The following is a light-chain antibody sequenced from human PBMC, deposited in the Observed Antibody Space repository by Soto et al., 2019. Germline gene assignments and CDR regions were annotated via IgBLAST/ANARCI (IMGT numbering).Light chain of an antibody. CDR1: QSISSY. CDR2: AAS. Sequence: DIPMTQSPSSLSASVGDRVTITCRASQSISSYLNWYQQKPGKAPKVLIYAASSLQSGVPSRFSGSGSGTDFTLTISSLQPEDFATYYCQQSYSIPWTFGQGTKVDIK. V-gene: IGKV1-39*01. CDR3: QQSYSIPWT. J-gene: IGKJ1*01.